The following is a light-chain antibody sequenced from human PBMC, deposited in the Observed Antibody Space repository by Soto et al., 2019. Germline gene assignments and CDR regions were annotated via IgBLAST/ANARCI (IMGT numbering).Light chain of an antibody. CDR3: SSYTSMTTLV. J-gene: IGLJ1*01. CDR1: SSDVGGYIY. V-gene: IGLV2-14*01. CDR2: EVS. Sequence: QSALTQPAAVSGSPGQSITISCTGTSSDVGGYIYVSWYRQHPGKAPKPIIYEVSNRPSGVSNRFSGSKSGNTASLTISGLQAEDEADYYCSSYTSMTTLVFGTGTKLTVL.